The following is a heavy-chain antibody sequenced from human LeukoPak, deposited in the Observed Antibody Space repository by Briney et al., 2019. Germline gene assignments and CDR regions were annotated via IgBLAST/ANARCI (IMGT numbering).Heavy chain of an antibody. J-gene: IGHJ4*02. CDR3: AKFDSTGYSSFDY. D-gene: IGHD2-8*02. V-gene: IGHV3-21*04. Sequence: GGSLRLSCAASGFTFSNAWMTWVRQAPGKGLEWVSSISSSSSYIYYADSVKGRFTISRDNAKNSLYLQMNSLRAEDTAVYYCAKFDSTGYSSFDYWGQEPLVPVPP. CDR2: ISSSSSYI. CDR1: GFTFSNAW.